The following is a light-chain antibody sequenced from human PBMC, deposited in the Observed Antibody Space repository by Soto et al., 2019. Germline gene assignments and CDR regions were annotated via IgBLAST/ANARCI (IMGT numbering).Light chain of an antibody. V-gene: IGLV2-14*01. CDR3: FSHRSGDSHV. CDR1: SSDIGAYNY. Sequence: QSVLAQPASVSGSPGQSITISCTGTSSDIGAYNYVSWYQQYPGKAPKLMIYGVTNRPSGVSNRFSGSETGNTASLTISGLQAEDEADYYCFSHRSGDSHVFGTGTKVTV. J-gene: IGLJ1*01. CDR2: GVT.